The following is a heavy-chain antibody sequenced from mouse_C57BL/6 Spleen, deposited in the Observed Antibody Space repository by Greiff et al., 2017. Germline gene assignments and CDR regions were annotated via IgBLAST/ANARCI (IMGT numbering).Heavy chain of an antibody. Sequence: QVQLQQPGAELVKPGASVKLSCKASGYTFTSYWMHWVKQRPGQGLEWIGMIHPNTGSTNYNEKFKSKATLTVDKSSSTAYMQLSSLTSEDSAVYYCARLIYYDYDRFAYWGQGTLVTVSA. V-gene: IGHV1-64*01. CDR2: IHPNTGST. CDR3: ARLIYYDYDRFAY. D-gene: IGHD2-4*01. CDR1: GYTFTSYW. J-gene: IGHJ3*01.